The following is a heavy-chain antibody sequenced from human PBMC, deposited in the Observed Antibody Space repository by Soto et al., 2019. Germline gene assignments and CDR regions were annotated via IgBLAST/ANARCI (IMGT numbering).Heavy chain of an antibody. J-gene: IGHJ5*02. Sequence: LSLTCAVNGGSFSCYYWSWIRHPPVDVMELMWEVNQSGSANYRPGLKSRGSISVDTSKNQFSLKLSSVTAADTAVYYCARGRYEIIVVVPGNLFEPRGQGTLVTVSS. V-gene: IGHV4-34*01. CDR2: VNQSGSA. CDR3: ARGRYEIIVVVPGNLFEP. D-gene: IGHD2-2*01. CDR1: GGSFSCYY.